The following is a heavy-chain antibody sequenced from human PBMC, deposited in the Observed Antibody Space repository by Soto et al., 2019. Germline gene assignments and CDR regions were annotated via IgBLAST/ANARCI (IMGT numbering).Heavy chain of an antibody. J-gene: IGHJ4*02. CDR2: INSDGSST. CDR1: GFTFSSYW. V-gene: IGHV3-74*01. CDR3: ARAEGPYYYDSSGYFLDY. D-gene: IGHD3-22*01. Sequence: PGGSLRLSCAASGFTFSSYWMHWVRQAPGKGLVWVSRINSDGSSTSYADSVKGRFTISRDNAKNTLYLQMNSLRAEDTAVYYCARAEGPYYYDSSGYFLDYWGQGTLVTVSS.